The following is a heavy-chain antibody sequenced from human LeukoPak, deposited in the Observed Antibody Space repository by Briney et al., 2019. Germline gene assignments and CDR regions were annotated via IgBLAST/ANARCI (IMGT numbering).Heavy chain of an antibody. Sequence: GRSLRLSCAAPGFTVSSNYMSWVRQAPGKGLEWVSVIYSGGSTYYADSVKGRFTISRHNSKNTLYLQMSSLRAEDTAVYYCARKGPAQNFDYWGQGTLVTVSS. J-gene: IGHJ4*02. CDR3: ARKGPAQNFDY. CDR1: GFTVSSNY. V-gene: IGHV3-53*04. CDR2: IYSGGST.